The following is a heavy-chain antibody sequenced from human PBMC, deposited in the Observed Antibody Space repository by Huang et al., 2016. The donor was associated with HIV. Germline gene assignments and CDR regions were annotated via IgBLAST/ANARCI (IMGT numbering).Heavy chain of an antibody. V-gene: IGHV3-30*18. CDR2: ISYEGRYQ. D-gene: IGHD5-12*01. CDR3: AKDREDSAYQLDY. CDR1: GFTFSNYG. Sequence: QVQLVESGGGVVQPGRSLRLSCAASGFTFSNYGVHWVRQAPGKVLEWVAAISYEGRYQYYSDSVKGRFTISRDDSQNTLYLQMSSLRAEDTAVYFCAKDREDSAYQLDYWGQGTRVTVSS. J-gene: IGHJ4*02.